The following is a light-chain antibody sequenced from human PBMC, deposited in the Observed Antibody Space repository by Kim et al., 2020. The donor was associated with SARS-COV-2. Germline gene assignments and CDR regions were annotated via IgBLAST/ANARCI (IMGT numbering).Light chain of an antibody. CDR1: EHITATS. Sequence: EIVLTQSPGTLSLSQGDRATLACRASEHITATSLAWYQQKPGRAPRLLIYGASTRVTGVPDRFICSGYGTAFSLTIRSLEPEDFAVYYCQQYGALTGLTFGGGTKVDIK. V-gene: IGKV3-20*01. J-gene: IGKJ4*01. CDR2: GAS. CDR3: QQYGALTGLT.